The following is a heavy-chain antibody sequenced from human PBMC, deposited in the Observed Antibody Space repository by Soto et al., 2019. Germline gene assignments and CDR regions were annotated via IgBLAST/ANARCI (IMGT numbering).Heavy chain of an antibody. D-gene: IGHD6-13*01. Sequence: QVQLVESGGGVVQPGRSLRLSCAASGFTFSSYGMHWVRQAPGKGLEWVAVIWSDGSNKYYADSVKGRFTISRDNSKNMLYLQMNSLRAEDTAVYYCARGGPGTHRGAFDIWGQGTMVTVSS. J-gene: IGHJ3*02. V-gene: IGHV3-33*01. CDR2: IWSDGSNK. CDR3: ARGGPGTHRGAFDI. CDR1: GFTFSSYG.